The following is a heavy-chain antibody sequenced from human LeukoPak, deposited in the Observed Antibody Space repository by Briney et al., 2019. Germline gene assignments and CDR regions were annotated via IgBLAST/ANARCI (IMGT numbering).Heavy chain of an antibody. V-gene: IGHV3-21*01. J-gene: IGHJ4*01. Sequence: GGSLRLSCAASGFTFSSYTMNWVRQAPGKGLEWVSSIAGGSGYISYADSVKGRFTISRDNAKKSLYLQMTSLTAEDTAVYYCAKDRGAYCGGDCYLGFDYWGRGTLVTVSS. D-gene: IGHD2-21*02. CDR3: AKDRGAYCGGDCYLGFDY. CDR1: GFTFSSYT. CDR2: IAGGSGYI.